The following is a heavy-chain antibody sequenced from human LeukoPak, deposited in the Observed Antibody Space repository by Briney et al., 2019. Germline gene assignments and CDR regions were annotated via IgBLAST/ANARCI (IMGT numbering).Heavy chain of an antibody. CDR3: TTYGSSSRVDV. V-gene: IGHV3-15*01. CDR1: GFTFRNAW. CDR2: GTAQTDGETT. Sequence: GGSLRLSCAASGFTFRNAWMLWLRQAPGKGLEGVGRGTAQTDGETTYYAARVKRRFSISRHQSKDTLYLQMNSLKPEDTAVYYGTTYGSSSRVDVWGKGTTVTISS. D-gene: IGHD2-2*01. J-gene: IGHJ6*04.